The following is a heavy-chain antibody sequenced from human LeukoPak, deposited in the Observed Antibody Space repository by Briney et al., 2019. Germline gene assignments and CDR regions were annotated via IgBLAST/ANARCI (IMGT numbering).Heavy chain of an antibody. J-gene: IGHJ4*02. CDR2: IWYDGSHK. CDR3: ARLGSSWTFDY. V-gene: IGHV3-33*01. D-gene: IGHD6-13*01. CDR1: GFTFSSYG. Sequence: GGSLRLSCVASGFTFSSYGMNWVRQAPGKGLEWVAVIWYDGSHKYYADSVKGRFTISRDNSKNTLYLQRDSLRAEDTAVYYCARLGSSWTFDYWGQGTLVTVSS.